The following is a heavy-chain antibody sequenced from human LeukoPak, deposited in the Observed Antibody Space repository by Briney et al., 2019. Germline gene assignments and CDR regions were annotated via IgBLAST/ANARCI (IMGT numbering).Heavy chain of an antibody. J-gene: IGHJ3*02. Sequence: SETLSLTCTVSGGSISSSSYYWGWIRQPPGKGLEWIGSIYYSGSTYYNPSLKSRVTISVDTSKNQFSLKLSSVTAADTAVYYCARENLIEMAHNWDAFDIWGQGTMVTVSS. D-gene: IGHD5-24*01. V-gene: IGHV4-39*07. CDR2: IYYSGST. CDR1: GGSISSSSYY. CDR3: ARENLIEMAHNWDAFDI.